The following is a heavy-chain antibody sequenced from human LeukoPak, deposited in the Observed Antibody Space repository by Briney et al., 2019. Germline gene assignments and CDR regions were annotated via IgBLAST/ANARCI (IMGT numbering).Heavy chain of an antibody. CDR1: GYTFTSYG. D-gene: IGHD6-19*01. J-gene: IGHJ6*03. Sequence: GASVKVSCKASGYTFTSYGISWVRQAPGQGLEWMGWISAYNGNTNYAQKLQGRVTMTTDTSTSTAYMELRSLRSDDTAVYYCASGLISSGWHNYYYYYYMDVWGKGTTVTVSS. V-gene: IGHV1-18*01. CDR3: ASGLISSGWHNYYYYYYMDV. CDR2: ISAYNGNT.